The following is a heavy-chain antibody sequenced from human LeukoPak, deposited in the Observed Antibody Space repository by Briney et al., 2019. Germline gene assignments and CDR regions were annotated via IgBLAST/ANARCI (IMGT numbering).Heavy chain of an antibody. V-gene: IGHV1-2*02. CDR2: INPNSGGT. D-gene: IGHD3-10*01. CDR1: GYTFTGYY. CDR3: ARVPRRTMVRGVIAHPTSDY. Sequence: GASVKVSCKASGYTFTGYYMHWVRQAPGQGLEWMGWINPNSGGTNYAQKFQGRVTMTRDTSISTAYMELSRLRSDDTAVYYCARVPRRTMVRGVIAHPTSDYWGQGTLVTVSS. J-gene: IGHJ4*02.